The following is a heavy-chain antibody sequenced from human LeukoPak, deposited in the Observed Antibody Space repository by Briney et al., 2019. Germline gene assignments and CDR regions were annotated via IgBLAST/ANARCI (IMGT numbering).Heavy chain of an antibody. CDR1: GGSLSAFY. CDR2: IYYNDNT. V-gene: IGHV4-59*01. J-gene: IGHJ5*02. Sequence: PSETLSLTCIVSGGSLSAFYWSWIRQPPGGGLGWIGSIYYNDNTNYNPPLKSRLSIALDTSKNQFSLKVSSVTAADTAVYYCVRSKSGTYGWLDPWGQGALVGVPS. D-gene: IGHD4-17*01. CDR3: VRSKSGTYGWLDP.